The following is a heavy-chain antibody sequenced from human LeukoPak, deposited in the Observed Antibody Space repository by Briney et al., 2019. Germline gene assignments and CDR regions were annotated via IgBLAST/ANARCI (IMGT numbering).Heavy chain of an antibody. Sequence: PGGSLRLSCAASGFTFSSYTMHRVRQAPGKGLEWVAVSSHDGSNNYYADSVKGRFTISRDNAKNPLYLQMNSLRAEDTAVYYCARDGDKRGYSYGIWGQGTLVTVSS. V-gene: IGHV3-30*04. J-gene: IGHJ4*02. D-gene: IGHD5-18*01. CDR1: GFTFSSYT. CDR3: ARDGDKRGYSYGI. CDR2: SSHDGSNN.